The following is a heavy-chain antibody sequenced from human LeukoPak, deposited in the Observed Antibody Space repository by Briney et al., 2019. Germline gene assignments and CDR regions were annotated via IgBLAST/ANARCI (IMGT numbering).Heavy chain of an antibody. J-gene: IGHJ4*02. Sequence: SETLSLTCTVSGGSMSSYYWSWIRQPPGKGLEFIGYIYYSGSTNYNPSLKSRVTISVATSTNQFSLNLSSVTAAAPAGSYCASSFRGGGVIPRLWGQGTLVTVSS. D-gene: IGHD3-16*02. CDR2: IYYSGST. CDR1: GGSMSSYY. V-gene: IGHV4-59*01. CDR3: ASSFRGGGVIPRL.